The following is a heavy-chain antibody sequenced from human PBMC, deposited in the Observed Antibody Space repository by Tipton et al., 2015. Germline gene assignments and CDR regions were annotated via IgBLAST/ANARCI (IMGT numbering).Heavy chain of an antibody. Sequence: SLRLSCAASGFRFSDYFMSYIRQAPGKGLEWISYISESGSVVYYTDSVRDRFTISRDNAETSVYLDMKSLRADDTAMYYCARSYSRGSLDLWGQGTMVTVSP. D-gene: IGHD2-15*01. J-gene: IGHJ3*01. V-gene: IGHV3-11*01. CDR3: ARSYSRGSLDL. CDR1: GFRFSDYF. CDR2: ISESGSVV.